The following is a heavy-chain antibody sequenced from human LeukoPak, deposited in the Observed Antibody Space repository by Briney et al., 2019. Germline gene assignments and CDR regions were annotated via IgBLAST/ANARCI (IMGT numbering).Heavy chain of an antibody. CDR2: ISGSGGST. D-gene: IGHD3-10*01. J-gene: IGHJ5*02. CDR3: AKDFLPTHAQYYYGSGSYSWFDP. CDR1: GFTFTSYA. Sequence: PGGSLRLSCAASGFTFTSYAMSWVRQAPGKGLEWVSAISGSGGSTYYADSVKGRFTISRDNSKNTLYLQMNSLRAEDTAVYYCAKDFLPTHAQYYYGSGSYSWFDPWGQGTLVTVSS. V-gene: IGHV3-23*01.